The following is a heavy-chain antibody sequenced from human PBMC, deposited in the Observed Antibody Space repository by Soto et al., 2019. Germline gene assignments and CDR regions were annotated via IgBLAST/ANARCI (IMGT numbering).Heavy chain of an antibody. CDR2: ISYDGSNK. V-gene: IGHV3-30*18. D-gene: IGHD3-22*01. Sequence: GGSLRLSCAASGFTFSSYGMHWVRQAPGKGLEWVAVISYDGSNKYYADSVKGRFTISRDNSKNTLHLQMNSLRAEDTAVYYCAKDLYYYDSSGYYGMDVWGQGATVTVSS. J-gene: IGHJ6*02. CDR1: GFTFSSYG. CDR3: AKDLYYYDSSGYYGMDV.